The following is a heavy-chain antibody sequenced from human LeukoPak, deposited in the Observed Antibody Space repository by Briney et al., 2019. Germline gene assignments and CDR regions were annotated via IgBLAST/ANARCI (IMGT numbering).Heavy chain of an antibody. CDR1: GGTFSSYA. D-gene: IGHD3-16*01. V-gene: IGHV1-2*03. CDR3: ARGPLTFGGLTVNKIDY. CDR2: TNPNSGGT. Sequence: LGASVTVSCKASGGTFSSYAISWVRQAPGQGLEWMGWTNPNSGGTKYAQNFQGRVTMTRDTSSSTAYMELSRLRSDDTAVYYCARGPLTFGGLTVNKIDYWGQGTLVTVSS. J-gene: IGHJ4*02.